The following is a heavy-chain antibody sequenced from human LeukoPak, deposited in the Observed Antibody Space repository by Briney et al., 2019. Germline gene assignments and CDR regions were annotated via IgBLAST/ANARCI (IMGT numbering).Heavy chain of an antibody. J-gene: IGHJ4*02. CDR3: KYDGNRNYYDSSGYYYGY. D-gene: IGHD3-22*01. Sequence: PSETLSLTCTVSTASPSSSSYYCGWIRQPPGKGLEWIGSIYYSGSTYYNPSLKSRVTISVDTSKNHFSLKLSSVTAADMDLKYLKYDGNRNYYDSSGYYYGYWGQGTLVTVSS. V-gene: IGHV4-39*02. CDR2: IYYSGST. CDR1: TASPSSSSYY.